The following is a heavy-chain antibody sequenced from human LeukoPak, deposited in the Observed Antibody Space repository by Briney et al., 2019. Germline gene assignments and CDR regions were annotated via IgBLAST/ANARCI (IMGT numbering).Heavy chain of an antibody. V-gene: IGHV4-4*07. Sequence: PSETPSLTCTASGGSISSYYWSWIRQPAGKGLEWIGRIYTSGSTNYNPSLKSRVTMSVDTSKNQFSLKLSSVTAADTAVYYCARRGGGYCGGGSCYSYAFDIWGQGTMVTVSS. J-gene: IGHJ3*02. CDR2: IYTSGST. D-gene: IGHD2-15*01. CDR1: GGSISSYY. CDR3: ARRGGGYCGGGSCYSYAFDI.